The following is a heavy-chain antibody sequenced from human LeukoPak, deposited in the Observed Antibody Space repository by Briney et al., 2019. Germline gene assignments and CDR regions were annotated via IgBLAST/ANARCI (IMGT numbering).Heavy chain of an antibody. Sequence: GGSLRLSCAASGFTVSSNYMSWVRQAPGKGLEWVSVIYSGGSTYYADSVKGRFTISRDNSKNTLYLQMNSLRAEDTAVYYCAGDMVRGVTPLPYGMDVWGQGTTVTVSS. CDR1: GFTVSSNY. CDR2: IYSGGST. J-gene: IGHJ6*02. D-gene: IGHD3-10*01. CDR3: AGDMVRGVTPLPYGMDV. V-gene: IGHV3-66*01.